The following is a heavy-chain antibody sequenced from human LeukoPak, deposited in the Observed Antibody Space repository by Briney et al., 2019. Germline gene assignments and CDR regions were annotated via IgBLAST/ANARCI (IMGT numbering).Heavy chain of an antibody. Sequence: GGSLRLSCAASGFTFSSYWMSWVRQAPGKGLEGVANIKQDGSEKYYVDSVKGRFTISRDNAKNSLYLQMNSLRAEDTAVYYCARGYNGWLVAFVDYWGQGTLVTVSS. D-gene: IGHD6-19*01. J-gene: IGHJ4*02. CDR1: GFTFSSYW. CDR3: ARGYNGWLVAFVDY. CDR2: IKQDGSEK. V-gene: IGHV3-7*01.